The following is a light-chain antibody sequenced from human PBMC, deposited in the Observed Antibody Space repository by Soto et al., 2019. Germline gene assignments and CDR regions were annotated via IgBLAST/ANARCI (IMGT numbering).Light chain of an antibody. J-gene: IGLJ2*01. Sequence: QSALTQPASVSGSPGQSITISCTGTSSDVGGYNYVSWYQQHPGKAPKLMIYDVSTRPSGVSNRFSGPKSGNTASLTISGLQAEDEADYYCSSYTTSSTLIFGGGTKLPVL. CDR3: SSYTTSSTLI. CDR1: SSDVGGYNY. V-gene: IGLV2-14*01. CDR2: DVS.